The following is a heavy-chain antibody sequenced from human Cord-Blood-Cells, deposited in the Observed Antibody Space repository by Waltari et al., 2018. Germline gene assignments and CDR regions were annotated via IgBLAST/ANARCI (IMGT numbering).Heavy chain of an antibody. Sequence: EVQLVESGGGLVQPGGSLRLSCAASGFPFSSYWMSWVRQAPGKGLEWVANIKQDGSEKYYVDSVKGRFTISRDNAKNSLYLQMNSLRAEDTAVYYCAREGYSSSWYDYWGQGTLVTVSS. J-gene: IGHJ4*02. CDR2: IKQDGSEK. D-gene: IGHD6-13*01. CDR3: AREGYSSSWYDY. CDR1: GFPFSSYW. V-gene: IGHV3-7*01.